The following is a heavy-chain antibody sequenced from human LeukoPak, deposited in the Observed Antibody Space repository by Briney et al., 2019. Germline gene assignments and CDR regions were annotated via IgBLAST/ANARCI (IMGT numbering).Heavy chain of an antibody. CDR3: ASAERVKYPQFDY. D-gene: IGHD1-1*01. V-gene: IGHV3-7*01. CDR2: IKQDGSEK. Sequence: PGGSLRLSCAASGFTFSSYWMSWVRQAPGKGLEWVANIKQDGSEKYYVDSVKGRFTISRDNAKNSLYLQMNSLRAEDTAVYYCASAERVKYPQFDYWGQGTLVTVSS. J-gene: IGHJ4*02. CDR1: GFTFSSYW.